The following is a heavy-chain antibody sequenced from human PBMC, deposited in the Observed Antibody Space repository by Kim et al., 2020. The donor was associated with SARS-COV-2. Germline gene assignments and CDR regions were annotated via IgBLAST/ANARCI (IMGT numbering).Heavy chain of an antibody. CDR1: GYTFTAYY. CDR3: ARGRGGEDNGDITDY. CDR2: INPDSGNT. Sequence: ASVKVSCKASGYTFTAYYIHWVRQAPGQRPEWMGWINPDSGNTHYPQKFQGRGAMTRDKCISTVYLELDRLRSDDTAVYFCARGRGGEDNGDITDYWGPG. V-gene: IGHV1-2*02. D-gene: IGHD2-8*01. J-gene: IGHJ4*02.